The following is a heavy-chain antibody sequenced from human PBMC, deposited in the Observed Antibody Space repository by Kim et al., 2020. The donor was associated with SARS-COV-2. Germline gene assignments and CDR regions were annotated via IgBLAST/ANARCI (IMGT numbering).Heavy chain of an antibody. Sequence: SETLSLTCAVYGGSFSGYYWSWIRQPPGKGLEWIGEINHSGSTNYNPSLKSRVTISVDTSKNQFSLKLSSVTAADTAVYYCARDTGDSYYYYYYYMDVWGKGTTVTVSS. CDR3: ARDTGDSYYYYYYYMDV. J-gene: IGHJ6*03. CDR2: INHSGST. CDR1: GGSFSGYY. D-gene: IGHD3-10*01. V-gene: IGHV4-34*01.